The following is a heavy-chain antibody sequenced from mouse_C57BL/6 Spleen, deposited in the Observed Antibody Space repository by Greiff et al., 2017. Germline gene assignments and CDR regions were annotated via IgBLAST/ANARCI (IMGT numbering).Heavy chain of an antibody. Sequence: VQLQQSGPELVKPGASVKMSCKASGYTFTDYYMHWVKQSPGQSLEWIGYINPNNGGTSYNQKFKGKATLTVYKSSSTAYMELRSLTSEESAVYYCARIVRDYFDYWGQGTTLTVSS. CDR1: GYTFTDYY. CDR3: ARIVRDYFDY. D-gene: IGHD2-5*01. V-gene: IGHV1-22*01. J-gene: IGHJ2*01. CDR2: INPNNGGT.